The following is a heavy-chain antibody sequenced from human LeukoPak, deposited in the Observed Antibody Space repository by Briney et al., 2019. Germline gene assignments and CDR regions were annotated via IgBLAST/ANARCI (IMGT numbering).Heavy chain of an antibody. CDR3: ARSRDGYNWGAFDI. V-gene: IGHV1-46*01. D-gene: IGHD5-24*01. Sequence: GASVKVSCKTSGYTFTSYYMHWVRQAPGQGLEWMGIINPSGGSTSYAQKLQGRVTMTTDTSTSTAYVELRSLRSDDTAVYYCARSRDGYNWGAFDIWGQGTMVTVSS. J-gene: IGHJ3*02. CDR2: INPSGGST. CDR1: GYTFTSYY.